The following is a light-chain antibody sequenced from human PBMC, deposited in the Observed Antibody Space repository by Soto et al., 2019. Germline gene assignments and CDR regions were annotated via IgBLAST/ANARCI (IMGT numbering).Light chain of an antibody. V-gene: IGLV1-40*01. Sequence: QSVLTQPPSVSGAPGQRVTISCTGSSSNIGAGYDVHWYHQLPGTSPKVLIYGNSNRPSGVPDRFSGPKSGTSASLAITGLQAEDEADYYCQSYDSSLSGYVFGTGTKLTVL. CDR2: GNS. J-gene: IGLJ1*01. CDR1: SSNIGAGYD. CDR3: QSYDSSLSGYV.